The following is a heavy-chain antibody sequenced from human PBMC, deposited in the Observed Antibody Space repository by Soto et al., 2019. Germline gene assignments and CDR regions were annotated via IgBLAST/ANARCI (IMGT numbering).Heavy chain of an antibody. CDR3: AKAPYGVTFPFDY. CDR1: GFTFSSYA. Sequence: WGSLRLSCAASGFTFSSYARSWVRQAPGKGLEWVSAISGSGAGTYYADSVKGRFTISRDNSKNTLYLQMNSLRAEDTAVYYCAKAPYGVTFPFDYWGQGTLVTVSP. V-gene: IGHV3-23*01. J-gene: IGHJ4*02. CDR2: ISGSGAGT. D-gene: IGHD4-4*01.